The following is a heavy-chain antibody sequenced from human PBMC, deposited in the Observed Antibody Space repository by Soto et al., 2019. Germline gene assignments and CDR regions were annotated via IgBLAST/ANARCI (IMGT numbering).Heavy chain of an antibody. Sequence: GASVKVSCKASGYTFTSYGFTWVRQAPGQGLEWMGWISAYNGYTNYAQKLQGRVTMTTDTSTSTAYMELRSLRSDDTAVYYCARDTPLSGLVYWGQGTLVTVSS. CDR3: ARDTPLSGLVY. CDR2: ISAYNGYT. V-gene: IGHV1-18*01. D-gene: IGHD6-6*01. J-gene: IGHJ4*02. CDR1: GYTFTSYG.